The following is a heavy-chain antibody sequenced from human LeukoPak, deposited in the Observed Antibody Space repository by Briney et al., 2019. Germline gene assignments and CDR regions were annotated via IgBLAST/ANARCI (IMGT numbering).Heavy chain of an antibody. CDR3: AKRYCTGGSCCPDF. Sequence: GGALRLSCAPSVFTFSNYAISWVRQAPRKGLEWVSAIGDDGGATYHADAVKGRFTISRDNSKNTLYLQMNSLRAEDTAVYYCAKRYCTGGSCCPDFWGQGTLVTVSS. D-gene: IGHD2-15*01. J-gene: IGHJ4*02. V-gene: IGHV3-23*01. CDR1: VFTFSNYA. CDR2: IGDDGGAT.